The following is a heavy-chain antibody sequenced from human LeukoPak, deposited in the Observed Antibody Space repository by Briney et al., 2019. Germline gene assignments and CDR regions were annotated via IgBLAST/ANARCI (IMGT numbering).Heavy chain of an antibody. CDR2: IKSKTDGGTT. CDR3: TTDRWFGELWGFFDY. V-gene: IGHV3-15*01. D-gene: IGHD3-10*01. Sequence: GGSLRLSCAASGFTFSNAWMSWVRQAPGKGLEWVGRIKSKTDGGTTDYAAPVKGRFTISRDDSKNTLYLQMNSLKTEDTAVYYCTTDRWFGELWGFFDYWGQGTLVTVSS. J-gene: IGHJ4*02. CDR1: GFTFSNAW.